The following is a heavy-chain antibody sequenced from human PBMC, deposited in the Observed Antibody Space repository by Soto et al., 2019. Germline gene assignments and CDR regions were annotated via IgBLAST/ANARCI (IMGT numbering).Heavy chain of an antibody. D-gene: IGHD4-17*01. CDR3: AREYGDYEVYYYGMDV. CDR2: IIPIFGTA. V-gene: IGHV1-69*05. J-gene: IGHJ6*02. CDR1: GGTFSSYA. Sequence: QVQLVQSGAEVKKPGSSVKVSCKASGGTFSSYAISWVRQAPGQGLEWMGGIIPIFGTANYAQKFQGRVTSTXXEXTXXAYMELSSLRSEDTAVYYCAREYGDYEVYYYGMDVWGQGTTVTVSS.